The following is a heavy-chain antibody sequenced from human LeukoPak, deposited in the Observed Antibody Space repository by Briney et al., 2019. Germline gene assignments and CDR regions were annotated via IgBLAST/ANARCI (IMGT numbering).Heavy chain of an antibody. CDR2: ISGSGGST. J-gene: IGHJ4*02. D-gene: IGHD6-19*01. V-gene: IGHV3-23*01. Sequence: GGSPRLSCAASGFTFSSYAMSWVRQAPGNGLEWVSAISGSGGSTYYADSVKGRFTISRDNSKNTLYLQMNSLRAEDTAVYYCAKDGQVSSGWFDYWGQGTLVTVSS. CDR3: AKDGQVSSGWFDY. CDR1: GFTFSSYA.